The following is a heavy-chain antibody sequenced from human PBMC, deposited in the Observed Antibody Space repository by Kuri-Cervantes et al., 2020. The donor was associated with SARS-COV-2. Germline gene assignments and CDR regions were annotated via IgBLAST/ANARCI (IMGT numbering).Heavy chain of an antibody. CDR1: GYIFTNYA. D-gene: IGHD6-19*01. CDR3: ARDRGSQWLAFYDAFDI. Sequence: ASVKVSCKASGYIFTNYALHWVRQAPGQRLEWMGWINAVNGNTKYSQKFQSRVTITRDTSASTAYMELSSLRSEDTALYYCARDRGSQWLAFYDAFDIWGQGTMVTVSS. CDR2: INAVNGNT. V-gene: IGHV1-3*01. J-gene: IGHJ3*02.